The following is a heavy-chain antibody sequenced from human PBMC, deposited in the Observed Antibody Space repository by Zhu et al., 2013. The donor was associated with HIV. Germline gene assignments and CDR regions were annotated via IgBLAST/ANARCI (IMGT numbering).Heavy chain of an antibody. Sequence: QVQLVQSGAEVKKPGASVKVSCKASGYTFTSYDINWVRQATGQGLEWMGWMNPNSGNTGYAQKFQGRVTMTRNTSISTAYMELSSLRSDDTAVYYCARHVPYYDFWSGYCCGLWSEDLCYFDYWGQGTLVTVSS. V-gene: IGHV1-8*01. D-gene: IGHD3-3*01. CDR1: GYTFTSYD. CDR2: MNPNSGNT. J-gene: IGHJ4*02. CDR3: ARHVPYYDFWSGYCCGLWSEDLCYFDY.